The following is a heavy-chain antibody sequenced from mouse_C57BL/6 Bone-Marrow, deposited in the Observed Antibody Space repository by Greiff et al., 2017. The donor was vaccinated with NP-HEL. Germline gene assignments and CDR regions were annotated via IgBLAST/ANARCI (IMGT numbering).Heavy chain of an antibody. Sequence: VKLQQPGAELVMPGASVKLSCKASGYTFTSYWMHWVKQRPGQGLEWIGEIDPSDSYTNYNQKFKGKSTLTVDKSSSTAYMQLSSLTSEDSAVYYCARKRWLLFDYWGQGTTLTVSA. CDR3: ARKRWLLFDY. D-gene: IGHD2-3*01. CDR2: IDPSDSYT. J-gene: IGHJ2*01. CDR1: GYTFTSYW. V-gene: IGHV1-69*01.